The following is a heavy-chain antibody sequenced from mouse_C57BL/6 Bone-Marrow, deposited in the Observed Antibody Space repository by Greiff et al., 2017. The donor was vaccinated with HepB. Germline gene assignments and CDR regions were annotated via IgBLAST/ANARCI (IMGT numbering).Heavy chain of an antibody. CDR2: IYPRSGNT. D-gene: IGHD1-1*01. Sequence: QVQLQQSGAELARPGASVKLSCKASGYTFTSYGISWVKQRTGQGLEWIGEIYPRSGNTYYNEKFKGKATLTADKSSITAYMELRSLTSEDSAVYFCARSIYYYGSSFSWFAYWGQGTLVTVSA. V-gene: IGHV1-81*01. CDR3: ARSIYYYGSSFSWFAY. J-gene: IGHJ3*01. CDR1: GYTFTSYG.